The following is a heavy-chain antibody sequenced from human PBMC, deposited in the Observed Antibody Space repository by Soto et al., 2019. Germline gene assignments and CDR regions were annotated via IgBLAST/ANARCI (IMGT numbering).Heavy chain of an antibody. CDR3: TTGPIPAATVTYYYYYGMDV. V-gene: IGHV3-15*01. D-gene: IGHD2-2*01. J-gene: IGHJ6*02. CDR1: GLTFSNAW. Sequence: PGGSLRLSCAASGLTFSNAWMSWVRQAPGEGLEWVGRIKSKTDGGTTDYAAPVKGRFTISRDDSKNTLYLQMNSLKTEDTAVYYCTTGPIPAATVTYYYYYGMDVWGQGTTVTVSS. CDR2: IKSKTDGGTT.